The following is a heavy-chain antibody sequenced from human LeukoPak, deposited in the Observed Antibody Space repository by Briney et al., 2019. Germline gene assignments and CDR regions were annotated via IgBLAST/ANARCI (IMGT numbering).Heavy chain of an antibody. CDR3: ARASWFGESTTDY. CDR2: IYTSGST. J-gene: IGHJ4*02. CDR1: GGSISSGSYY. V-gene: IGHV4-61*02. D-gene: IGHD3-10*01. Sequence: SETLSLTCTVSGGSISSGSYYWRWIRQPAGKGLEWIGRIYTSGSTNYNPSLKSRVTISVDTSKNQFSLKLSSVTAADTAVYYCARASWFGESTTDYWGQGTLVTVSS.